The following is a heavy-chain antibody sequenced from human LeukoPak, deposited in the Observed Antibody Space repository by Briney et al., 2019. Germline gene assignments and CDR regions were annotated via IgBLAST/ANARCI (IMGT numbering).Heavy chain of an antibody. D-gene: IGHD3-3*01. J-gene: IGHJ5*02. CDR2: IKQNGSEK. V-gene: IGHV3-7*01. CDR1: GFTFSSVW. Sequence: GGSLRLSCAASGFTFSSVWMTWVRQVPGKGLEWVANIKQNGSEKYYMDSVRGRFTISRDDAKTSLYLQMNSLRVEDTAIYYCAKGFGTDHWGQGTLVTVSS. CDR3: AKGFGTDH.